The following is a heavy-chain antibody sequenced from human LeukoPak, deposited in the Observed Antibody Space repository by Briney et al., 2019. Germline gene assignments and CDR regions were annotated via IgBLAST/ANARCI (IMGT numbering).Heavy chain of an antibody. CDR1: GFTFSSYW. J-gene: IGHJ4*02. V-gene: IGHV3-74*01. CDR2: INSDGSST. Sequence: GGSLRLSCAASGFTFSSYWMHWVRQAPGKGLVWVSRINSDGSSTSYADSVRGRFTISRDNAKKSLYLQMNSLRADDTAVYYCARSYSGGFDYWGQGTLVTVSS. CDR3: ARSYSGGFDY. D-gene: IGHD2-15*01.